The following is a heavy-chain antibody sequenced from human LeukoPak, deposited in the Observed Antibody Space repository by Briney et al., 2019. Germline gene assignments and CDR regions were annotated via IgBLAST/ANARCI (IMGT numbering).Heavy chain of an antibody. Sequence: ASVKVSCKASGYTFTGYYMHWVRQAPGQGLEWMGWINPNSGGTNYAQKFQGRVTMTRDTSISTAYMELSRLRSDDTAAYYCARAVDTPGSAPDYWGQGTLVTVSS. CDR1: GYTFTGYY. CDR3: ARAVDTPGSAPDY. D-gene: IGHD5-18*01. CDR2: INPNSGGT. V-gene: IGHV1-2*02. J-gene: IGHJ4*02.